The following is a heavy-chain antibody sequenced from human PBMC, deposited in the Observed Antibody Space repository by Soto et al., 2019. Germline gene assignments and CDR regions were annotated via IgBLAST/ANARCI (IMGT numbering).Heavy chain of an antibody. Sequence: ALPCTVSGGSISSYYWSWIRQPPGKGLEWIGYIYYSGSTNYNPSLKSRVTISVDTSKNQFSLKLSSVTAADTAVYYCARSPYYSNFDYWGQGTLVTVSS. CDR2: IYYSGST. V-gene: IGHV4-59*01. J-gene: IGHJ4*02. D-gene: IGHD4-4*01. CDR1: GGSISSYY. CDR3: ARSPYYSNFDY.